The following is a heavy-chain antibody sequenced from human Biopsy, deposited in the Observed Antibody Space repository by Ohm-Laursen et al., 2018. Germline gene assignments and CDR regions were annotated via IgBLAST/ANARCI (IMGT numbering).Heavy chain of an antibody. V-gene: IGHV3-21*01. J-gene: IGHJ4*02. CDR3: ARDGEAKYCKHGVCPSDF. Sequence: GSLRLSCSASGLTFSRYSMNWVRQAPGKGLEWVSSISASGNHIYYTDSVKGRFTVSRDNGKNSVYLQMNSLRVEDTAVYYCARDGEAKYCKHGVCPSDFWGQGTLVTVPS. D-gene: IGHD2-8*01. CDR1: GLTFSRYS. CDR2: ISASGNHI.